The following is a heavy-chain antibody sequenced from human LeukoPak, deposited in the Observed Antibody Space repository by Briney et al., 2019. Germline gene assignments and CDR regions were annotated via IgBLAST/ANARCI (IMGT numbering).Heavy chain of an antibody. J-gene: IGHJ4*02. D-gene: IGHD3-22*01. CDR1: GFTFSNFA. V-gene: IGHV3-23*01. CDR2: LNGDNT. Sequence: GGSLRLSCAASGFTFSNFAMSWIRQAPGKGLEWVSALNGDNTYYADSVKGRFTISRDNSKNTLYLQMNSLRAEDTAVYYCARLRGPYDSRYFDYWGQGTLVTVSS. CDR3: ARLRGPYDSRYFDY.